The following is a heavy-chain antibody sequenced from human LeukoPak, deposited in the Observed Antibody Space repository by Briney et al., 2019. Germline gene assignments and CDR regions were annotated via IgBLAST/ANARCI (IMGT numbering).Heavy chain of an antibody. CDR3: ARGRPHGNDY. CDR2: IASDGSST. Sequence: GESLRLSCAASGFTFSSYWMNWVRQAPGKGLVWVSRIASDGSSTTYADSVKGRFSISRDNAKNTLYLQMNSLRVEDTTVYYCARGRPHGNDYWGQGTLVTVSS. D-gene: IGHD4-23*01. V-gene: IGHV3-74*01. CDR1: GFTFSSYW. J-gene: IGHJ4*02.